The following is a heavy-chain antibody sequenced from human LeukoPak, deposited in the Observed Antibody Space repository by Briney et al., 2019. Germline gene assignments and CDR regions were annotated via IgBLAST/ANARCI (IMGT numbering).Heavy chain of an antibody. Sequence: PSETLSLTCTVSGGSISTHYWSWIRQPPGKGLEWIGYMYNSGSTNYNPSLKSRVTISIDTSKNQVSLRLSSVTAADTAVYYCARQGSGGRSFDVWGQGTMVTVSS. CDR1: GGSISTHY. CDR3: ARQGSGGRSFDV. D-gene: IGHD1-26*01. CDR2: MYNSGST. V-gene: IGHV4-59*08. J-gene: IGHJ3*01.